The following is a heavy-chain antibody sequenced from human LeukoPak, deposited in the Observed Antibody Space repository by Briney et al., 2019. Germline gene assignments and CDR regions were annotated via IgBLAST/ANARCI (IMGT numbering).Heavy chain of an antibody. J-gene: IGHJ4*02. CDR2: INPNSGGT. D-gene: IGHD6-13*01. CDR3: ARGGGDIAAAGMGDY. CDR1: GYTFTGYY. V-gene: IGHV1-2*06. Sequence: ASVKVSCKASGYTFTGYYMHWVRQAPGQGLEWMGRINPNSGGTNYAQKFQGRVTMTRDTSIGTAYMELSRLRSDDTAVYYCARGGGDIAAAGMGDYWGQGTLVTVSS.